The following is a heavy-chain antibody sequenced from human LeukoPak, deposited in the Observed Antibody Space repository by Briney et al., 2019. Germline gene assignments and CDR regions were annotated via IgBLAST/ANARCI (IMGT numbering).Heavy chain of an antibody. CDR1: GGTFSSYA. J-gene: IGHJ6*02. V-gene: IGHV1-69*01. CDR2: IIPIFGTA. D-gene: IGHD3-22*01. Sequence: ASVKVSCKASGGTFSSYAISWVRQAPGQGLEWMGGIIPIFGTANYAQKFQGRVTITADESTSTAYMELSSLRSEDTAVYYCASGPHYDSSGYPYYYYGMDVWGQGTTVTVSS. CDR3: ASGPHYDSSGYPYYYYGMDV.